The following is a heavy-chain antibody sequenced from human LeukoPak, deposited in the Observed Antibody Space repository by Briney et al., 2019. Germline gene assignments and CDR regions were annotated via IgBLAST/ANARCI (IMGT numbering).Heavy chain of an antibody. D-gene: IGHD6-13*01. CDR3: ARAGAVGGTWDY. CDR1: GGSITSSSYY. J-gene: IGHJ4*02. CDR2: IYYSGST. V-gene: IGHV4-39*07. Sequence: SETLSLTCTVSGGSITSSSYYWGWIRQPPGKGLEWIGSIYYSGSTYYNPSLKSRVTISVDTSKNQFSLKLSSVTAADTAVYYCARAGAVGGTWDYWGQGTLVTVSS.